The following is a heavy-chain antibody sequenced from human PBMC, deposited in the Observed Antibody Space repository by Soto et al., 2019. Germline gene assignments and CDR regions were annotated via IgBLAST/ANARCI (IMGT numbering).Heavy chain of an antibody. CDR1: GGSISSGDYY. D-gene: IGHD3-9*01. CDR3: ARSMGLRYFDWLPI. Sequence: SETLSLTCTVSGGSISSGDYYWSWIRQPPGKGLEWIGYIYYSGSTYYNPSLKSRVTISVDTSKNQLSLKLSSVTAADTAVYYCARSMGLRYFDWLPIWGQGTLVTVSS. J-gene: IGHJ4*02. V-gene: IGHV4-30-4*01. CDR2: IYYSGST.